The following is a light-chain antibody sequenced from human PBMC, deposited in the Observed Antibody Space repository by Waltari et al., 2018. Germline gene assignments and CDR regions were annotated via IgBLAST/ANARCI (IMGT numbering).Light chain of an antibody. CDR2: VNSDGSH. CDR3: QTGGHGTWV. V-gene: IGLV4-69*02. Sequence: QLALTQSPSASASLGASVKLTCTLNSGHSSNVVAWLQQQPEKGPRYLVKVNSDGSHSKGDDIPDRFSGSGSGAERYLTISSLQSEDEADYYCQTGGHGTWVFGGGTKLTVL. CDR1: SGHSSNV. J-gene: IGLJ3*02.